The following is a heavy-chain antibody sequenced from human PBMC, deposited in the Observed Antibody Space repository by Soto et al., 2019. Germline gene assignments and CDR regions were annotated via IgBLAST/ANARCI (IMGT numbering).Heavy chain of an antibody. J-gene: IGHJ4*02. CDR3: ARDTHDSSGYYYVLTY. CDR1: GFTFSDYY. V-gene: IGHV3-11*05. D-gene: IGHD3-22*01. Sequence: QVQLVESGGGLVKPGGSLRLSCAASGFTFSDYYMSWIRQAPGKGLEWVSYISSSSSYTNYADSVKGRFTISRDNAKNSLYLQMNSLRAEDTAVYYCARDTHDSSGYYYVLTYWGQGTLVTVSS. CDR2: ISSSSSYT.